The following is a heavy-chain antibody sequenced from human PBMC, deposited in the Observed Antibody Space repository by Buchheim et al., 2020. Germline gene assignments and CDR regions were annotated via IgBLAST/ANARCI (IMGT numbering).Heavy chain of an antibody. CDR1: GFTFSSYS. Sequence: EVQLVESGGGLVKPGGSLRLSCAASGFTFSSYSMNWVRQAPGKGLEWVSSISSSSSYIYYADSVKDRFTISRDNAKNSLYLQMNSLRAEDTAVYYCARVPSRRYSGYGYFDYWGQGTL. V-gene: IGHV3-21*01. CDR2: ISSSSSYI. CDR3: ARVPSRRYSGYGYFDY. D-gene: IGHD5-12*01. J-gene: IGHJ4*02.